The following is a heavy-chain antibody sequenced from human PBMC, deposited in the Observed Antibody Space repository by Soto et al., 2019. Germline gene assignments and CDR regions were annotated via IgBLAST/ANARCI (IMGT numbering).Heavy chain of an antibody. D-gene: IGHD2-21*02. CDR3: ALYYGPYCGGNCHFNY. J-gene: IGHJ4*02. Sequence: PGESLKISCKGSGYSFTSYWIGWVRQMPGKGLEWMGIIYPGDSDTRYSPSFQGQVTISADKSISTAYLQWSSLKASDTAMYYCALYYGPYCGGNCHFNYWGPGTLVTVSS. V-gene: IGHV5-51*01. CDR1: GYSFTSYW. CDR2: IYPGDSDT.